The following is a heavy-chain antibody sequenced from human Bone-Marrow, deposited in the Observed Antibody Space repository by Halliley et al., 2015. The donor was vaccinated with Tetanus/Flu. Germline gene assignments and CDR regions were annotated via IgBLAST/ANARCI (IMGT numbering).Heavy chain of an antibody. CDR1: GFTFSNFF. CDR2: ISGSGGGT. D-gene: IGHD3-9*01. Sequence: SLRLSCEASGFTFSNFFISWVRQGPGKGLEWVAGISGSGGGTYYPGPEGGRFTISRDNSKNTAHLQMNSLRAEDTAVYYCARGADMLSDYYPERILDVWGQGTTVTVSS. V-gene: IGHV3-23*01. CDR3: ARGADMLSDYYPERILDV. J-gene: IGHJ6*02.